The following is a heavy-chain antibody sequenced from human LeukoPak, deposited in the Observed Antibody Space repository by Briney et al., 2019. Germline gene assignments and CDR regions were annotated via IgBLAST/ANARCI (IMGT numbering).Heavy chain of an antibody. CDR3: ARGSGDRLCDY. V-gene: IGHV5-51*01. Sequence: GESLKTSCKGSGYSFTTNWIGWVRQMPGKGLEWMGIIYPGDSDTRYSPSFQGQVTMSADTSINTAYLQWSSLKASDTAIYFWARGSGDRLCDYWGQGTLVTVSS. D-gene: IGHD2-15*01. CDR2: IYPGDSDT. J-gene: IGHJ4*02. CDR1: GYSFTTNW.